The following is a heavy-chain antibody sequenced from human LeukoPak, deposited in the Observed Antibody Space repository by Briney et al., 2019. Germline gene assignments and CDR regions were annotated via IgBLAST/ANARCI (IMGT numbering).Heavy chain of an antibody. D-gene: IGHD1-20*01. CDR2: IYYSGST. Sequence: TPSETLSLTCTVSGGSISSSSYYWGWIRQPPGKGLEWIGSIYYSGSTYYNPSLKSRVTISVDTSKNQFSLKLSSVTAADTAVYYCARGGNWNDYWGQGTLVTVSS. CDR1: GGSISSSSYY. V-gene: IGHV4-39*01. J-gene: IGHJ4*02. CDR3: ARGGNWNDY.